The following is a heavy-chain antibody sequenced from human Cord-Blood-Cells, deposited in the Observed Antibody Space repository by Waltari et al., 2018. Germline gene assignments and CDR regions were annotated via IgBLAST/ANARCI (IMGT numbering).Heavy chain of an antibody. CDR1: GGSISSGGYY. Sequence: QVQLQESGPGLVKPSQTLSLTCTVSGGSISSGGYYWSWIRQHPGKGLEWIGYIYYSGSTYYNPSLKSRVTIAVDTSKNQFSLKLSSVTAADTAVYYCARERVVTGTIYFDYWGQGTLVTVSS. J-gene: IGHJ4*02. V-gene: IGHV4-31*03. CDR2: IYYSGST. CDR3: ARERVVTGTIYFDY. D-gene: IGHD2-21*02.